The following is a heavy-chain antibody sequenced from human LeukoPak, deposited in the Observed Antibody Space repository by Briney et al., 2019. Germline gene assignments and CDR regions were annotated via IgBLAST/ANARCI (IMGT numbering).Heavy chain of an antibody. CDR3: VRPSTSWRLDY. D-gene: IGHD2-2*01. J-gene: IGHJ4*02. Sequence: ASVKVSCKASGYTFTSYGISWVRQAPGQGLEWMGWISAYNGNTNYAQTLQGRVTMTTDTSTSTAYMELRSLRSDDTVVYYCVRPSTSWRLDYWGQGTLVTVSS. CDR2: ISAYNGNT. CDR1: GYTFTSYG. V-gene: IGHV1-18*01.